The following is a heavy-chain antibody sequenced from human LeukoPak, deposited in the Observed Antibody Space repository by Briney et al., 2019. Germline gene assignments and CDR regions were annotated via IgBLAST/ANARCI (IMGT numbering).Heavy chain of an antibody. D-gene: IGHD3-3*01. CDR3: ARHTYDFWSGYYYYYMDV. Sequence: GESLKISCKGSGYSFTSYWIGWVRQMPGKGLEWMGIIYPGDSDTRYSPSLQGQVTISADKSISTAYLQWSSLKASDTAMYYCARHTYDFWSGYYYYYMDVWGKGTTVTVSS. CDR1: GYSFTSYW. CDR2: IYPGDSDT. J-gene: IGHJ6*03. V-gene: IGHV5-51*01.